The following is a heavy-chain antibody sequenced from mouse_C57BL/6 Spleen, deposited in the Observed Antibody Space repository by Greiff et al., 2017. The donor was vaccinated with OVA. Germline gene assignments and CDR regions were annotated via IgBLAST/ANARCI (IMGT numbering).Heavy chain of an antibody. Sequence: QVQLKESGAELARPGASVKLSCKASGYTFTSYGISWVKQRTGQGLEWIGEIYPRSGNTYYNEKFKGKATLTADKSSSTAYMELRSLTSEDSAVYFCARWEDHLYFDYWGQGTTLTVSS. CDR3: ARWEDHLYFDY. CDR1: GYTFTSYG. V-gene: IGHV1-81*01. D-gene: IGHD4-1*01. CDR2: IYPRSGNT. J-gene: IGHJ2*01.